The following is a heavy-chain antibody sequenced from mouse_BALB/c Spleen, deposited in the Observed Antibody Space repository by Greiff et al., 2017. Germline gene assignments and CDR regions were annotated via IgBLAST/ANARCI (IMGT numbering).Heavy chain of an antibody. D-gene: IGHD2-2*01. CDR3: ARSGDYGYPWFAY. Sequence: QVQLQQSGAELAKPGASVKMSCKASGYTFTSYWMHWVKQRPGQGLEWIGYINPSTGYTEYNQKFKDKATLTADKSSSTAYMQLSSLTSEDSAVYYCARSGDYGYPWFAYWGQGTLVTVSA. V-gene: IGHV1-7*01. CDR1: GYTFTSYW. J-gene: IGHJ3*01. CDR2: INPSTGYT.